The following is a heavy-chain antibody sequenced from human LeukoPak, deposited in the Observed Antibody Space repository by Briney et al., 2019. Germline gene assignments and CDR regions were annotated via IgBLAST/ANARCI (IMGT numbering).Heavy chain of an antibody. Sequence: PGGSLRLSCAASGFTFSSYAMHWVRQAPGKGLEWVAVISYDGSNKYYADSVKGRFTISRDNSKNTLYLQMNSLRAEDTAVYYCARDFEQLVRAYYYYMDVWGKGTTVTVSS. D-gene: IGHD6-6*01. CDR3: ARDFEQLVRAYYYYMDV. V-gene: IGHV3-30*04. J-gene: IGHJ6*03. CDR1: GFTFSSYA. CDR2: ISYDGSNK.